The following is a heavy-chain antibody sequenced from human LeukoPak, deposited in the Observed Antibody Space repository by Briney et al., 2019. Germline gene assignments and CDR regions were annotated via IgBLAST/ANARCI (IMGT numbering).Heavy chain of an antibody. CDR2: IYPGDSDT. J-gene: IGHJ4*02. CDR3: ARQEPWFGELLHNPFDY. V-gene: IGHV5-51*01. D-gene: IGHD3-10*01. CDR1: GNIFTNHW. Sequence: GESLKISCKASGNIFTNHWIGWVRQMPGKGLEWMGIIYPGDSDTRYSPSFQGQVTISADKSISTAYLQWSSLKASDTAMYYCARQEPWFGELLHNPFDYWGQGTLVTVSS.